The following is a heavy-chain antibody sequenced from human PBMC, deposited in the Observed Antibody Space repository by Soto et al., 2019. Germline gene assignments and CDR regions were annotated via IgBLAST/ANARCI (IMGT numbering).Heavy chain of an antibody. CDR2: VNPGGIT. CDR1: GGILSGYY. V-gene: IGHV4-34*01. J-gene: IGHJ4*02. Sequence: PSETLSLTCAGSGGILSGYYLAWVRQPPGKGLEWIGEVNPGGITNYSPPAKDRLKISLDTSKKEVSPEMTSVTAADTAVYYCGRVVIKMDIELIDSWGPGSLVT. CDR3: GRVVIKMDIELIDS.